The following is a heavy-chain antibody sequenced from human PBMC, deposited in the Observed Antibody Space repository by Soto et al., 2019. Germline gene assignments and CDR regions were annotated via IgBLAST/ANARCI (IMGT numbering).Heavy chain of an antibody. CDR3: ARAIAAAGNFDY. V-gene: IGHV4-39*01. D-gene: IGHD6-13*01. Sequence: QLQLQESGPGLVKPSETLSLTCTVSGDSISSSSYYWGWIRQPPGKGLEWIGSIYYSGSTYYNPSLKSRVTISVDTSKNQFSLKLSSVTVADTAVYYCARAIAAAGNFDYWGQGTLVTVSS. CDR2: IYYSGST. J-gene: IGHJ4*02. CDR1: GDSISSSSYY.